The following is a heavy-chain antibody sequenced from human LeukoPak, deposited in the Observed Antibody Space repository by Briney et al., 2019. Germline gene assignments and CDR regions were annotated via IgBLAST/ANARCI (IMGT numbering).Heavy chain of an antibody. D-gene: IGHD6-19*01. CDR2: INPNSGGT. CDR1: GYTFTGYY. V-gene: IGHV1-2*02. J-gene: IGHJ4*02. Sequence: ASVKVSCRASGYTFTGYYMHWVRQAPGQGLEWMGWINPNSGGTNYAQKFQGRVTMTRDTSISTAYMELSGLRSDDTAVYYCARAYSSGWYKDYWGQGTLVTVSS. CDR3: ARAYSSGWYKDY.